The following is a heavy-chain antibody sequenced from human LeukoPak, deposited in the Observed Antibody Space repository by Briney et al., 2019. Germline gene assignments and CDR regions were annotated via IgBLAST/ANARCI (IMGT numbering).Heavy chain of an antibody. D-gene: IGHD6-19*01. J-gene: IGHJ4*02. Sequence: ASVKVSCKASGGTFSSYAISWVRQAPGQGLEWMGRIIPILGIANYAQKFQGRVTITADKSTSTAYMELSSLRSEDTAVYYCARVQRNHGIIYSSGWCEVDYWGQGTLVTVSS. CDR3: ARVQRNHGIIYSSGWCEVDY. V-gene: IGHV1-69*04. CDR1: GGTFSSYA. CDR2: IIPILGIA.